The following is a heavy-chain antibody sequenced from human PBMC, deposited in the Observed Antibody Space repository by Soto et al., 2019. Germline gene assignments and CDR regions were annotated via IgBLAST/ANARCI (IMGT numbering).Heavy chain of an antibody. CDR3: ARDSGYYGSGSNYGMDV. J-gene: IGHJ6*02. V-gene: IGHV4-59*01. D-gene: IGHD3-10*01. CDR2: IYYSGST. CDR1: GGSISSYY. Sequence: SETLSLTCTVSGGSISSYYWSWIRQPPGKGLEWIGYIYYSGSTNYNPSLKSRVTISVDTSKNQFSLKLSSVTAADTAVYFCARDSGYYGSGSNYGMDVWGQGTTVTVSS.